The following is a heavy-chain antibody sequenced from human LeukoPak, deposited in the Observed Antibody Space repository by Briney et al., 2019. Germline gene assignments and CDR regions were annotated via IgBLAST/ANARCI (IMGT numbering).Heavy chain of an antibody. V-gene: IGHV1-69*13. D-gene: IGHD2-15*01. CDR2: IIPIFGTA. CDR3: ARGSALLALSFDY. J-gene: IGHJ4*02. CDR1: GGTFSSYA. Sequence: SVKVSCTASGGTFSSYAISWVRQAPGQGLEWMGGIIPIFGTANYAQKFQGRDTITADESTSTAYMELSSLRSEDTAVYYCARGSALLALSFDYWGQGTLVTVSS.